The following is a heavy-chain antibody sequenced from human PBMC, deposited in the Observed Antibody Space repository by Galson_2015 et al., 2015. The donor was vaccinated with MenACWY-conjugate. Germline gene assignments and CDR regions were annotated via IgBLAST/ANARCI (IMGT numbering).Heavy chain of an antibody. V-gene: IGHV3-48*04. J-gene: IGHJ3*02. Sequence: SLRLSCAASGFAFSSYGMHWVRQAPGKGLEWVSYISSSSSTIYYADSVKGRFTISRDNAKNSLYLQMNSLRAEDTAVYYCARTANYYDSSGYSVLATFDIWGQGTMVTVSS. CDR2: ISSSSSTI. CDR1: GFAFSSYG. CDR3: ARTANYYDSSGYSVLATFDI. D-gene: IGHD3-22*01.